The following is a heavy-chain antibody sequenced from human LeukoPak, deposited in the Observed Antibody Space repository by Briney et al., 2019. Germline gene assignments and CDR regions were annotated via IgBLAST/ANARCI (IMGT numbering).Heavy chain of an antibody. D-gene: IGHD3-3*01. CDR1: GGSISSYY. J-gene: IGHJ5*02. Sequence: SETLSLTCTVSGGSISSYYWSWIRQPPGKGLEWIGYIYYSGSTNYNPSLKSRVTISVDTSKNQFSLKLSSVTAADTAVYYCARSGIYYDFWSGYFTWFDPWGQGTLVTVSS. CDR2: IYYSGST. V-gene: IGHV4-59*01. CDR3: ARSGIYYDFWSGYFTWFDP.